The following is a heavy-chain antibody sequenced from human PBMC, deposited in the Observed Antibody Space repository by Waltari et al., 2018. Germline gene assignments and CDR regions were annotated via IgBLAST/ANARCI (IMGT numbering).Heavy chain of an antibody. V-gene: IGHV1-8*03. CDR2: MNPNSGNT. CDR1: GYTFTSYG. CDR3: ARWRHEYSSPNHDAFDI. D-gene: IGHD6-6*01. J-gene: IGHJ3*02. Sequence: QVQLVQSGAEVKKPGASVKVSCKASGYTFTSYGISWVRQAPGQGLEWMGWMNPNSGNTGYAQKFQGRVTITRNTSISTAYMELSSLRSEDTAVYYCARWRHEYSSPNHDAFDIWGQGTMVTVSS.